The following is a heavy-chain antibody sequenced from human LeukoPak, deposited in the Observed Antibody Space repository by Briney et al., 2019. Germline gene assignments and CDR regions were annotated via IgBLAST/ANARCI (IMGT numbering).Heavy chain of an antibody. CDR3: ARAFYSSSLGGAFDI. Sequence: SVKVSCKASGGTFSSYAISCVRQAPGQGLEWMGGVIPIFGTANYAQKFQGRVTITTDESTSTAYMELSSLRSEDTAVYYCARAFYSSSLGGAFDIWGQGTTVTVSS. V-gene: IGHV1-69*05. J-gene: IGHJ3*02. D-gene: IGHD6-6*01. CDR2: VIPIFGTA. CDR1: GGTFSSYA.